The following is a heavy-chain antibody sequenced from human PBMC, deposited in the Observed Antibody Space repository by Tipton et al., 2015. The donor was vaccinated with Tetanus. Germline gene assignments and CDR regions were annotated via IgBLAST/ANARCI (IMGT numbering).Heavy chain of an antibody. V-gene: IGHV3-11*04. Sequence: SLRLSCAASGFSFSDYQMTWIRQAPGKGLQCISYISSGGGTIFYADSVKGRFTISRDNSKNTLYLQMNSLRAEDTAVYYCARDETYYDFWSGYSSGYYGMDVWGQGTTVTVSS. CDR3: ARDETYYDFWSGYSSGYYGMDV. CDR2: ISSGGGTI. CDR1: GFSFSDYQ. J-gene: IGHJ6*02. D-gene: IGHD3-3*01.